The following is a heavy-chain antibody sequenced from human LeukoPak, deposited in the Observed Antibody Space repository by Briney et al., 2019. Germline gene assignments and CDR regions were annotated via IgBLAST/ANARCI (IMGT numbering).Heavy chain of an antibody. CDR3: SRASSTSYYDY. Sequence: PSETLSLTCSVSGGSISSSSYFWGWIRQPPGKGLEWIASVHYSGSTYYNPSLKSRVTISIDTSKNQFSLKLSSVTAADTALYYCSRASSTSYYDYWGQGSLVTVSS. J-gene: IGHJ4*02. D-gene: IGHD6-19*01. V-gene: IGHV4-39*01. CDR1: GGSISSSSYF. CDR2: VHYSGST.